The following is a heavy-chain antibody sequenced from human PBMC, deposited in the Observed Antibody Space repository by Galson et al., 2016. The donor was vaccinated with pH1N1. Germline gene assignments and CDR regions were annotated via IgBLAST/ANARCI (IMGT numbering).Heavy chain of an antibody. Sequence: SVKVSCKASGYTFTIYAIHWVRQAPGQRLEWMGWTNVGNGDTKYSQKFQDRVTITRDTSATTAYMELSSLRFEDTAVYYCARRVGRSFDYWGQGTLVTVSS. D-gene: IGHD3-16*01. J-gene: IGHJ4*02. CDR1: GYTFTIYA. CDR2: TNVGNGDT. CDR3: ARRVGRSFDY. V-gene: IGHV1-3*01.